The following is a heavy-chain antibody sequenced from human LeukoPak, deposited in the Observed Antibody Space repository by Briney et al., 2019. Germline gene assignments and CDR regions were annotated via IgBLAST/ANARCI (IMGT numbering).Heavy chain of an antibody. D-gene: IGHD1-1*01. Sequence: KPSETLSLTCTVSGGSISSYYWSWIRQPPGKGLEWIGYIYYSGSTNYNPSLRSRVTISVDTSVNQFSLKLNSVTAADTAVYYCTRGGTYRDLNFDYWGQGTLVTVSS. V-gene: IGHV4-59*01. CDR3: TRGGTYRDLNFDY. CDR1: GGSISSYY. CDR2: IYYSGST. J-gene: IGHJ4*02.